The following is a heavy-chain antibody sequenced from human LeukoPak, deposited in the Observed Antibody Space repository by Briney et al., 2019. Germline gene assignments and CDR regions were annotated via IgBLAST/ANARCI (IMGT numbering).Heavy chain of an antibody. D-gene: IGHD1-7*01. CDR1: GFTVSSNY. Sequence: SGGSLRLSCAASGFTVSSNYMSWVRQAPGKGLEWVSVIYSGGSTYYADSVKGRFTISRDNSKNTLYLQMNSLRAEDTAVYYCARHPARGVAGTGFDIWGQGTIVTVSS. CDR3: ARHPARGVAGTGFDI. CDR2: IYSGGST. J-gene: IGHJ3*02. V-gene: IGHV3-53*01.